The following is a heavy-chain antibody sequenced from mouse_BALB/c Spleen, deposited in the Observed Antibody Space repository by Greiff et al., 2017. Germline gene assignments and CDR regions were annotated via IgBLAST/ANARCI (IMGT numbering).Heavy chain of an antibody. CDR3: ARIPQITTVAYYAMDY. V-gene: IGHV1S12*01. CDR1: GYTFTSYY. Sequence: QVQLKQSGPELVKPGASVKISCKASGYTFTSYYIHWVKQRPGQGLEWIGYIYPRDGSTNYNEKFKGKATLTADTSSSTAYMQLSSLTSEDSAVYFCARIPQITTVAYYAMDYWGQGTSVTVSS. D-gene: IGHD1-1*01. CDR2: IYPRDGST. J-gene: IGHJ4*01.